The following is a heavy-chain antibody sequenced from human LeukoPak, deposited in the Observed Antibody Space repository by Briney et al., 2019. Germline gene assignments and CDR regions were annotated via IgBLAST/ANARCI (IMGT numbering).Heavy chain of an antibody. CDR1: GDSVSSNSAA. V-gene: IGHV6-1*01. CDR3: ARDLGSGSRLGDDAFDI. CDR2: TYYRSKWYN. J-gene: IGHJ3*02. D-gene: IGHD1-26*01. Sequence: SQTLSLTCAISGDSVSSNSAAWNWIRQSPSRGLEWLGRTYYRSKWYNDYAVSVKSRITINPDTSKNQFSLQLNSVTPEDTAVYYCARDLGSGSRLGDDAFDIWGQGTMVTVSS.